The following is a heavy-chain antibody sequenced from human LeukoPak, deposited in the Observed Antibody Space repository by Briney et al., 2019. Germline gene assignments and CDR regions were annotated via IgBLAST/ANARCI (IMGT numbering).Heavy chain of an antibody. J-gene: IGHJ4*02. CDR1: GGSVSSSGYY. CDR2: IYYSGST. V-gene: IGHV4-39*01. D-gene: IGHD5-12*01. Sequence: PSETLSLTCTVSGGSVSSSGYYRGWIRQPPGKGLEWIASIYYSGSTYYNPSLKSRVTISVDASKNQFSLKLTSVTAADTAVYYCATYSGYDLRYWGQGTLVTVSS. CDR3: ATYSGYDLRY.